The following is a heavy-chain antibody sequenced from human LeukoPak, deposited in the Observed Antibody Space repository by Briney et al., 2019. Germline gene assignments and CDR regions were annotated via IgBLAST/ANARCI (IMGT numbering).Heavy chain of an antibody. CDR1: GGSFSGYY. CDR2: INHSGST. CDR3: AAGFRYCSSTSCWDFDY. J-gene: IGHJ4*02. D-gene: IGHD2-2*01. V-gene: IGHV4-34*01. Sequence: SETLSLTCAVYGGSFSGYYWGWIRQPPGKGLEWIGEINHSGSTNYNPSLKSRVTISVDTSKNQFSLKLSSVTAADTAVYYCAAGFRYCSSTSCWDFDYWGQGALVTVSS.